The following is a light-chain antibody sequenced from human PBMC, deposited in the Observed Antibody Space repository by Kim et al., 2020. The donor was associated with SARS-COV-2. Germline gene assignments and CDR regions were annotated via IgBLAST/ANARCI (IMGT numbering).Light chain of an antibody. CDR2: DAA. CDR1: QTIGIS. V-gene: IGKV3-11*01. Sequence: PGERPILSCRASQTIGISLGWYQHKLGQAPRLIIYDAANGAAGIPDRFSGGGSGTDFTLTISSLEPEDFAIYYCQQRNNWPPAVTFGGGTKVDIK. CDR3: QQRNNWPPAVT. J-gene: IGKJ4*01.